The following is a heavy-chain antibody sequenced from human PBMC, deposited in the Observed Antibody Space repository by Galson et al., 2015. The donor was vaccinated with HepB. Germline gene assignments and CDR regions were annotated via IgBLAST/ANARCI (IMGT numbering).Heavy chain of an antibody. J-gene: IGHJ4*02. D-gene: IGHD6-13*01. Sequence: SLRLSCATSGFTFGDYAMHWVRQAPGKGLEWVSGISWNSGHSAYLDSVKGRFTISRDNAKNSLYLQLNSLTSEDTALYFCVKDVDPFLGVAAEGWSESWGQGSPVAVSS. V-gene: IGHV3-9*01. CDR1: GFTFGDYA. CDR2: ISWNSGHS. CDR3: VKDVDPFLGVAAEGWSES.